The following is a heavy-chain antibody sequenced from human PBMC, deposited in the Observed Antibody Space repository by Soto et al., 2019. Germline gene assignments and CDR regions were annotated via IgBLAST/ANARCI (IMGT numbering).Heavy chain of an antibody. CDR1: GFTFSSYW. CDR2: INSDGSST. CDR3: ARSQTIAAAGTWGMDV. Sequence: EVQLVESGGGLVQPGGSLRLSCAASGFTFSSYWMHWVRQAPGKGLVCVSRINSDGSSTSYADSVKGRFTISRDNAKNTLYLQMNSLRAEDTAVYYCARSQTIAAAGTWGMDVWDQGTTVTVSS. J-gene: IGHJ6*02. D-gene: IGHD6-13*01. V-gene: IGHV3-74*01.